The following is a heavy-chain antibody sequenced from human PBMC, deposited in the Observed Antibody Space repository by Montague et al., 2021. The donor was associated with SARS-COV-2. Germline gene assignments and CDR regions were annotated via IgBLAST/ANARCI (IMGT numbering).Heavy chain of an antibody. V-gene: IGHV6-1*01. D-gene: IGHD5-12*01. CDR3: ARGWVATIPHMDN. CDR1: GDSVSSNAAA. CDR2: TYYRSKWHN. Sequence: CAISGDSVSSNAAAWSSVRQSSSRGLEWLGSTYYRSKWHNDYAVSVKSRITINPDTSKNQFSLQLKSVTPEDTAVYYCARGWVATIPHMDNWGQGSLVIVSA. J-gene: IGHJ4*02.